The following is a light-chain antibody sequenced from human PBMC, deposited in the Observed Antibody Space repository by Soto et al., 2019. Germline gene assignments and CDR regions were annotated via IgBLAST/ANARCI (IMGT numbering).Light chain of an antibody. Sequence: DIQLTQSPSSLSASVGDRVTITCQASQAIITYLNWFQQKPGKAPKLLIYDASHLETGAPSRFSGSGSGTAFTFTISSLQPEDIGTYFCQQYDNLPLTFGVGTKVEV. V-gene: IGKV1-33*01. CDR3: QQYDNLPLT. J-gene: IGKJ4*01. CDR1: QAIITY. CDR2: DAS.